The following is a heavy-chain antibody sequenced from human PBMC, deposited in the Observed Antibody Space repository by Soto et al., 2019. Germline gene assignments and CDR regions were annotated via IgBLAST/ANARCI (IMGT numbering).Heavy chain of an antibody. CDR3: VCGGNFFIY. CDR1: GFTFSTYW. J-gene: IGHJ4*02. V-gene: IGHV3-7*01. Sequence: EVQLVESGGGLVQPGGSLRLSCAASGFTFSTYWMTWVRQPPGKGLEWVANMEQDGSERYYVDSVRGRFTVSRDNAKTSLYLQMSSPRAVDTAVYYCVCGGNFFIYWGQGTLVTVSP. CDR2: MEQDGSER. D-gene: IGHD3-16*01.